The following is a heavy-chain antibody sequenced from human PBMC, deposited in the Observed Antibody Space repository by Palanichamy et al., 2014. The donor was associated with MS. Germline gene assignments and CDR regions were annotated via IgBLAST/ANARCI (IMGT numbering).Heavy chain of an antibody. V-gene: IGHV2-5*01. J-gene: IGHJ4*02. Sequence: QITLKESGPTLVKPTQTLTLTCTFSGFSLSTSGVGVGWIRQPPGKALEWLALIYWNDDKRHSPSLKSRLTITKDTSKNQVVLTMTNMDPVDTATYYCAHTRDNGLKTCYYDSSGYQSSNYYFDYWGQGTLVTVSS. D-gene: IGHD3-22*01. CDR3: AHTRDNGLKTCYYDSSGYQSSNYYFDY. CDR1: GFSLSTSGVG. CDR2: IYWNDDK.